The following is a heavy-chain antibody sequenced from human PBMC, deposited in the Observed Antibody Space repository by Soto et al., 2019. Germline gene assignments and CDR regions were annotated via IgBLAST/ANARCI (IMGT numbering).Heavy chain of an antibody. D-gene: IGHD1-1*01. V-gene: IGHV6-1*01. CDR3: SSLGTNNWYGPFDD. Sequence: PSQTLSLTCAISGDSVSSVSALWNWIRLSPSRGLEWLGRTYYRSTWNHDYAGSVRGRITINPDTSKNQFSLQLNSVTPEDTAVYYCSSLGTNNWYGPFDDWGQGTLVTVSS. CDR1: GDSVSSVSAL. CDR2: TYYRSTWNH. J-gene: IGHJ4*02.